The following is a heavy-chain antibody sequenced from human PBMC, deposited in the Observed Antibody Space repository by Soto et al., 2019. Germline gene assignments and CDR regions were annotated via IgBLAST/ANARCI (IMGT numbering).Heavy chain of an antibody. CDR1: GFIFSNYG. CDR3: ARDWTPRGYCTNAGCPDAFDI. V-gene: IGHV3-33*01. CDR2: IWYDGSNK. Sequence: QVQLVESGGGVVQPGRSLRLSCAASGFIFSNYGMHWVRQAPGKGLEWAAVIWYDGSNKYYVDSVKGRFTISRDNSKNTLYLQMNILRAEHTAVYYCARDWTPRGYCTNAGCPDAFDIWGLVTMVTVTS. D-gene: IGHD2-8*01. J-gene: IGHJ3*02.